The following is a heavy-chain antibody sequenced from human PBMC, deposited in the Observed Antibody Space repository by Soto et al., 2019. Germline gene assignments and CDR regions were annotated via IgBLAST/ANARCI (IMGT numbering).Heavy chain of an antibody. V-gene: IGHV4-39*01. CDR1: GGSISSSSYY. Sequence: SETLSLTCTVSGGSISSSSYYWGWIRQPPGKGLEWIGSIYYSGSTYYNPSLKSRVTISVDTSKTQFSLKLSSVTAADTAVYYCARVRPYRLITIFGVDEPQGMAYGMDVWGQGTTVTVSS. D-gene: IGHD3-3*01. CDR3: ARVRPYRLITIFGVDEPQGMAYGMDV. CDR2: IYYSGST. J-gene: IGHJ6*02.